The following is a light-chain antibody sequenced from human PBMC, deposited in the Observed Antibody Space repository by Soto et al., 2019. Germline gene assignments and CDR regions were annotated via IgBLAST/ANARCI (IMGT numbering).Light chain of an antibody. J-gene: IGKJ4*01. V-gene: IGKV3-15*01. CDR3: QQRSNWPPALS. Sequence: EIMMTQSPATLSVSPGERATLSCRASQSVSSNLAWYQQKPGQAPRLLIYGASTRATGIPARFSGSGSGTEFTLTISSLQSEDFAVYYCQQRSNWPPALSFGGGTKVDIK. CDR1: QSVSSN. CDR2: GAS.